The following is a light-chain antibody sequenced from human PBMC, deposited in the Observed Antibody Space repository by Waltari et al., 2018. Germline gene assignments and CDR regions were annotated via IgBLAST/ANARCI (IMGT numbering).Light chain of an antibody. CDR3: QSYDSSGQVV. J-gene: IGLJ2*01. CDR2: EDN. V-gene: IGLV6-57*03. Sequence: NFMLTQPHSVSESPEKTVTISCTRSSGSIAGYYVQWYQQRPGRAPTTVTYEDNARPSGFPHRFSASIDRSSNSASLTISGLKTEDEADYHCQSYDSSGQVVFGGGTRLTVL. CDR1: SGSIAGYY.